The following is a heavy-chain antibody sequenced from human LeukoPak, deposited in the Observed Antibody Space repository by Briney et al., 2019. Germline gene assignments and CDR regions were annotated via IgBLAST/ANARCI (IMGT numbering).Heavy chain of an antibody. D-gene: IGHD3-10*01. V-gene: IGHV4-34*01. CDR2: INHSGST. J-gene: IGHJ6*02. CDR1: GGSFSGYY. CDR3: ARAKLWFGEFNGSYYYYYGMDV. Sequence: SETLSLTCAVYGGSFSGYYWSWIRQPPGKGLEWIGEINHSGSTNYNPSLKSRVTISVDTSKNQFSLKLSSVTAADTAVYYCARAKLWFGEFNGSYYYYYGMDVWGQGTTVTVSS.